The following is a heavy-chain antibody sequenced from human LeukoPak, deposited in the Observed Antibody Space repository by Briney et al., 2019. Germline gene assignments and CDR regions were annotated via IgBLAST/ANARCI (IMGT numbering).Heavy chain of an antibody. CDR3: ARAGGLGTYYPNWFDP. Sequence: PSETLSLTCTVSGASISSDTYSWSWVRQPAGKGLEWIGRIYTSGSTNYNRSLKSRVTISVDTSKNQFSLKLNSVTAADTAFYYCARAGGLGTYYPNWFDPWGQGTLVTVSS. CDR2: IYTSGST. D-gene: IGHD3-10*01. V-gene: IGHV4-61*02. CDR1: GASISSDTYS. J-gene: IGHJ5*02.